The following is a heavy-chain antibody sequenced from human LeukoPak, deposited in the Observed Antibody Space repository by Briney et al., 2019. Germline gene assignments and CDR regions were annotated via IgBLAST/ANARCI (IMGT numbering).Heavy chain of an antibody. D-gene: IGHD5-12*01. CDR2: ISSSSGYI. CDR1: GFTFSSYT. CDR3: TRAWPEVVATIFDY. V-gene: IGHV3-21*01. J-gene: IGHJ4*02. Sequence: GGSLRLSCAASGFTFSSYTMNWVRQAPGKGLEWVSSISSSSGYIYYADSVEGRFTISRDNAKNSLYLHLNSLRAEDTAVYFCTRAWPEVVATIFDYWGQGTLVTVSS.